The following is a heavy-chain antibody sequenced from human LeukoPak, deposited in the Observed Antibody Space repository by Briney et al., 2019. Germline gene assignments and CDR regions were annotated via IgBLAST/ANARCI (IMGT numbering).Heavy chain of an antibody. D-gene: IGHD3-22*01. CDR3: ARGSRNHFDYSGYYSY. CDR1: GFTFSSYA. CDR2: ISSIGGST. V-gene: IGHV3-64*01. J-gene: IGHJ4*02. Sequence: GGSLRLSCAASGFTFSSYAMHWVRPAPAKGLEFVSSISSIGGSTFFANSVKGRFTISRDNSKNTLYLQMGSLRTEDMAVYYCARGSRNHFDYSGYYSYWGQGTLVTVSS.